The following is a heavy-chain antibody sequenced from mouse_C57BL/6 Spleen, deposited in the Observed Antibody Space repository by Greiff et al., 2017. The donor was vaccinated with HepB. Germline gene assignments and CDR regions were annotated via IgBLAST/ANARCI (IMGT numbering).Heavy chain of an antibody. CDR1: GFTFSDYG. D-gene: IGHD1-1*01. V-gene: IGHV5-17*01. J-gene: IGHJ4*01. CDR2: ISSGSSTI. CDR3: SRPYGSSHYYAMDY. Sequence: EVKLVESGGGLVKPGGSLKLSCAASGFTFSDYGMHWVRQAPEKGLEWVAYISSGSSTIYYADTVKGRFTISRDNAKNTLFLQMTSLRSEDTAMYYGSRPYGSSHYYAMDYWGQGTSVTVSS.